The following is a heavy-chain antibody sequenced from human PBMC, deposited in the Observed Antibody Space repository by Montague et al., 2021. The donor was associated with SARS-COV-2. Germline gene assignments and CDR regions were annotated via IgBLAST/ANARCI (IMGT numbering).Heavy chain of an antibody. J-gene: IGHJ4*02. CDR2: INHSGST. D-gene: IGHD6-13*01. Sequence: SETLSLTCAVYGGSFSGCYWSWIRQPPGKGLEWIGEINHSGSTNYNPSLKSRVTISVDTSKNQFSLKLSSVTAADTAVYYCTRGDLRYSSSWYLDYWGQGTLVTVSS. CDR1: GGSFSGCY. CDR3: TRGDLRYSSSWYLDY. V-gene: IGHV4-34*01.